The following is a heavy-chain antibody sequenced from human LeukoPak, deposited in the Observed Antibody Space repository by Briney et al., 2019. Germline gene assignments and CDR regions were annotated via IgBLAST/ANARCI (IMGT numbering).Heavy chain of an antibody. V-gene: IGHV1-2*02. J-gene: IGHJ5*02. Sequence: ASVKVSCKASGYTFTDYYMHWVRQAPGQGLEWMGWISPNSDDTNYAQKFQGRVTMTRDTSVSTAYMELSSLRSDDTAVYYCARSTIATRRGDSWFDPWGQGTLVTVSS. CDR2: ISPNSDDT. CDR1: GYTFTDYY. CDR3: ARSTIATRRGDSWFDP. D-gene: IGHD6-6*01.